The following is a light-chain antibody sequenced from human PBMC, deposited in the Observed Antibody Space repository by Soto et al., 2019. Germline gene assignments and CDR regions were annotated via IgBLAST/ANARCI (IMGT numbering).Light chain of an antibody. Sequence: DIQMTQSPSTLSGSVGYRVTITFLASQTISSWLSWYQQKPGKAPKLLIYKASTLKSEVPSRVSGSGSGTEFTLTISSLQPDDFATYYCQHYNSYSEAFGQGTKVDI. CDR3: QHYNSYSEA. J-gene: IGKJ1*01. CDR2: KAS. V-gene: IGKV1-5*03. CDR1: QTISSW.